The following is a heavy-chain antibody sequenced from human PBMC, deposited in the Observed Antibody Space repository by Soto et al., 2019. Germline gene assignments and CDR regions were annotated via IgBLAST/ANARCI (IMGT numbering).Heavy chain of an antibody. CDR2: IYYSGST. Sequence: PSETPSLTCTVSGGSISSSSYYWGWIRQPPGKGLEWIGSIYYSGSTYYNPSLKSRVTISVDTSKNQFSLKLSSVTAADTAVYYCARPGSSWFDYYYHGMDVWGQGTTVTVSS. V-gene: IGHV4-39*01. CDR3: ARPGSSWFDYYYHGMDV. CDR1: GGSISSSSYY. D-gene: IGHD6-13*01. J-gene: IGHJ6*02.